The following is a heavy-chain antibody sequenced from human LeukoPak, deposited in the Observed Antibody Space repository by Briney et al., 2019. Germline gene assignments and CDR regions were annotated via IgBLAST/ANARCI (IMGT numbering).Heavy chain of an antibody. Sequence: GGSLRLSCAASGFTFSSYGMHWVRQAPGKGLEWVAFIRFDGSNKYYADSVKGRFTISRDDSKNTLYLQMNGLRAEDTAVYYCAKGNCGGDCYTYYYFYMDVWGKGTTVTVSS. CDR2: IRFDGSNK. CDR3: AKGNCGGDCYTYYYFYMDV. CDR1: GFTFSSYG. D-gene: IGHD2-21*02. J-gene: IGHJ6*03. V-gene: IGHV3-30*02.